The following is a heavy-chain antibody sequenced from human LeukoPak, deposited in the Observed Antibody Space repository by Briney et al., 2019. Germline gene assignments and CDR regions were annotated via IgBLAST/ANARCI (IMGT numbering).Heavy chain of an antibody. V-gene: IGHV1-2*02. CDR2: INPNSGGT. D-gene: IGHD2-2*01. CDR1: GYTFTGYY. CDR3: ARDRRIPAAIYYYYMDV. Sequence: ASVKASCKASGYTFTGYYMHWVRQAPGQGLEWMGWINPNSGGTNYAQKFQGRVTMTRDTSISTAYMELSRLRSDDTAVYYCARDRRIPAAIYYYYMDVWGKGTTVTVSS. J-gene: IGHJ6*03.